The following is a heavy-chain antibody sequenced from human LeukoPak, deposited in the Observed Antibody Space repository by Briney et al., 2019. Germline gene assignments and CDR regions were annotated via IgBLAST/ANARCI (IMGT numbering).Heavy chain of an antibody. V-gene: IGHV4-59*12. Sequence: SETLSLTCTVSGGSISSYYWSWIRQPPGKGLEWIGYIYYSGSTNYNPSLKSRVTISVDTSKNQFSLKLSSVTAADTAVYYCASQAYDFWSGYFNWFDPWGQGTLVTVSS. CDR1: GGSISSYY. CDR2: IYYSGST. D-gene: IGHD3-3*01. CDR3: ASQAYDFWSGYFNWFDP. J-gene: IGHJ5*02.